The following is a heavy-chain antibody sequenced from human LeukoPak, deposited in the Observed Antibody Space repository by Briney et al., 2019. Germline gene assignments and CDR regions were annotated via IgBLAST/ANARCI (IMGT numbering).Heavy chain of an antibody. V-gene: IGHV3-21*01. J-gene: IGHJ4*02. Sequence: NPGGSLRLSCAASGFTFSSYSMNWVRQAPGKGLEWVSSISSSSSYIYYADSVKGRFTISRDNSKNTLYLQMNSLRAEDTAVYYCAKEYCSGGSCRGPLFDYWGQGTLVTVSS. CDR1: GFTFSSYS. D-gene: IGHD2-15*01. CDR3: AKEYCSGGSCRGPLFDY. CDR2: ISSSSSYI.